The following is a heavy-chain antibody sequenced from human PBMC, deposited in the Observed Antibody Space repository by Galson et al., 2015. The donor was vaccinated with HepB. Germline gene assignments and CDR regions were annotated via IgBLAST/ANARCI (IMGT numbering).Heavy chain of an antibody. V-gene: IGHV1-69*02. CDR2: IIPILGIA. D-gene: IGHD3-10*01. CDR1: GGTFSSYT. CDR3: AVITMVRGGGAFDI. J-gene: IGHJ3*02. Sequence: SVKVSCKASGGTFSSYTISWVRQAPGQGLEWMGRIIPILGIANYAQKFQGRVTITADKSTSTAYMELSSLRSEDTAVYYCAVITMVRGGGAFDIWGQGTMVTVSS.